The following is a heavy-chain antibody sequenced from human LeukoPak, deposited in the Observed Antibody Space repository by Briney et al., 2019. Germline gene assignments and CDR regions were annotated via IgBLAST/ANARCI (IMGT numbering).Heavy chain of an antibody. Sequence: ASVKVSCKASGYTFTSYYMHWVRQAPGQGLEWMGLINPTGGSTGYAQKFQGRVTMTRDTSISTAYMEPSRLRSDDTAVYYCARDYHDSSGYYYTAFDYWGQGTLVTVSS. CDR2: INPTGGST. D-gene: IGHD3-22*01. V-gene: IGHV1-46*01. J-gene: IGHJ4*02. CDR1: GYTFTSYY. CDR3: ARDYHDSSGYYYTAFDY.